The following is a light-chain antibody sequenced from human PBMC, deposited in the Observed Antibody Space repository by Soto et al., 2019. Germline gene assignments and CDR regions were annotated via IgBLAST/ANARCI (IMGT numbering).Light chain of an antibody. CDR3: QQRSNWPPLT. V-gene: IGKV3D-20*02. J-gene: IGKJ4*01. Sequence: EIVLTQSPDTLSLSPGERATLSCRASKSFSRSYLAWYQQKPGQAPRLLIYGASSRATGIPDRFSGSGSGTDFTLTISRLEPEDFAVYYCQQRSNWPPLTFGGGTKVDIK. CDR1: KSFSRSY. CDR2: GAS.